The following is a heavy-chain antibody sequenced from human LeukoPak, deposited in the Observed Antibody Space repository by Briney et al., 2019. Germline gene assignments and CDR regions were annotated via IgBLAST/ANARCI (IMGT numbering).Heavy chain of an antibody. V-gene: IGHV5-10-1*01. D-gene: IGHD4-17*01. J-gene: IGHJ4*02. CDR1: GYSFTNYW. CDR2: IDPRDSYT. Sequence: GESLTISCKASGYSFTNYWISWVRQMPGKGLEWMGRIDPRDSYTKYSPSFEGHVTISDDKSISSAFLQWNRLKASDSAMYYCASGASKVTTDFANYWGQGTQVAVSS. CDR3: ASGASKVTTDFANY.